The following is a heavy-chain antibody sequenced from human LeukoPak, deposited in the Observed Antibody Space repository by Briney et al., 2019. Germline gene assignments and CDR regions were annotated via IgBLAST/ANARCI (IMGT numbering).Heavy chain of an antibody. J-gene: IGHJ4*02. CDR2: ISGTDNTT. CDR3: ARDGLRLGELSFDY. D-gene: IGHD3-16*02. Sequence: GGSLRLSCAASGFTVSSNYMSWVRQAPGKGLEWVPYISGTDNTTYYADSVKGRFTISRDNAKNSLFLQMNSLRAEDTAVYYCARDGLRLGELSFDYWGQGTLVTVSS. CDR1: GFTVSSNY. V-gene: IGHV3-11*01.